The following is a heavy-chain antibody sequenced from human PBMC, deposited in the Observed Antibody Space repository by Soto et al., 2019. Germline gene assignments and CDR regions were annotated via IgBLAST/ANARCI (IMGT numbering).Heavy chain of an antibody. CDR2: ISGSGGST. CDR1: GFTFSSYA. Sequence: EVQLLESGGGLVQPGGSLRLSCAASGFTFSSYAMSWVRQAPGKGLEWVSAISGSGGSTYYADSVKGRFTISRDNSKNTLYLQMNSLRAEDTAVYYCANYCEYSDAFDIWGQGTMVTVSS. CDR3: ANYCEYSDAFDI. J-gene: IGHJ3*02. D-gene: IGHD5-18*01. V-gene: IGHV3-23*01.